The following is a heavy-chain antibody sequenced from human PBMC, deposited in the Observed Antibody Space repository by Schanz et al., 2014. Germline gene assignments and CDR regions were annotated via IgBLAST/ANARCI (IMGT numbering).Heavy chain of an antibody. V-gene: IGHV3-48*01. CDR3: AKGRFGELSAFDI. CDR1: GFTFSGYS. J-gene: IGHJ3*02. Sequence: EVHLVESGGGLVQPGGSLRLSCAASGFTFSGYSMNWVRQAPGKGLEWVAYISSSSSTIHYADSVKGRFTISRDNAKNSLYLQMDSLRAEDTAVYYCAKGRFGELSAFDIWGQGTMVTVSS. CDR2: ISSSSSTI. D-gene: IGHD3-10*01.